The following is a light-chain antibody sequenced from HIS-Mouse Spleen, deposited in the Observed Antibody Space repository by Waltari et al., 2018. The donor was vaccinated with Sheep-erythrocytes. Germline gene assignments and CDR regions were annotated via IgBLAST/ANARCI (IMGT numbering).Light chain of an antibody. CDR1: SSDVGRYNL. CDR3: QAWDSSTVV. V-gene: IGLV2-14*02. J-gene: IGLJ2*01. Sequence: QSALTQPASVSGSPGQSITISCTGTSSDVGRYNLVSWYQQHPGKAPKLMIYEGSKRPSGVSNRFSGSKSGNTATLTISGTQAMDEADYYCQAWDSSTVVFGGGTKLTVL. CDR2: EGS.